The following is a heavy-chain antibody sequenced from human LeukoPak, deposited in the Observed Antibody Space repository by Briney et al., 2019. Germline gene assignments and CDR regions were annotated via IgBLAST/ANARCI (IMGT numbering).Heavy chain of an antibody. J-gene: IGHJ5*02. CDR1: GGSFSGYY. CDR3: ARGYCSSTSCPGGSDWFDP. Sequence: TSETLSLTCAVYGGSFSGYYWSWIRQPPGKGLEWIGEINHSGSTNYNPSLKSRVTISADTSKNQFSLKLSSVTAADTAVYYCARGYCSSTSCPGGSDWFDPWGQGTLVTVSS. D-gene: IGHD2-2*01. CDR2: INHSGST. V-gene: IGHV4-34*01.